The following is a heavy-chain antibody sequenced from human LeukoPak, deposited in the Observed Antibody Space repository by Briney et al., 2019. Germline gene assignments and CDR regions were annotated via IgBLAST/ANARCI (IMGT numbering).Heavy chain of an antibody. D-gene: IGHD2-15*01. CDR2: IKQDGSQK. J-gene: IGHJ4*02. Sequence: GGSLRLSCAASGFTFSSYAMSWVRQAPGKGLEWVANIKQDGSQKYYVDSVKGRFTISRDNAKNSLYLQMNSLRAEDTAVYYCARGYCSAGDCFYFDVWGRELWSPSPQ. CDR3: ARGYCSAGDCFYFDV. CDR1: GFTFSSYA. V-gene: IGHV3-7*04.